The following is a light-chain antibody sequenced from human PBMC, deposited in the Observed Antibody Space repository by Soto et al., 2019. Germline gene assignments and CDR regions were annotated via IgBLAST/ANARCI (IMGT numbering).Light chain of an antibody. V-gene: IGKV1-5*01. CDR3: QQYETSPET. Sequence: DVQMTQSPSTLSSCVGERVTITCWARQSISSWLAWYQQKPGKAPKLLIYDASALPRGVPSRFSGSGSGTKFTLTIASLQPDDFATYYCQQYETSPETFGPGTKVDIK. J-gene: IGKJ1*01. CDR2: DAS. CDR1: QSISSW.